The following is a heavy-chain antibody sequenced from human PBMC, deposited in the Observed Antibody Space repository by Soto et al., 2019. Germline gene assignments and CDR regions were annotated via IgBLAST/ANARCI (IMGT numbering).Heavy chain of an antibody. D-gene: IGHD3-10*01. J-gene: IGHJ4*02. CDR3: TTTRSLSTMVRGVINYCYY. CDR1: GFTFSNAW. Sequence: GGSLRLSCAASGFTFSNAWMSWVRQAPGKGLEWVGRIKSKTDGGTTDYAAPVKGRFTISRDDSKNTLYLQMNSLKTEDTAVYYCTTTRSLSTMVRGVINYCYYWGQGALVTVSS. V-gene: IGHV3-15*01. CDR2: IKSKTDGGTT.